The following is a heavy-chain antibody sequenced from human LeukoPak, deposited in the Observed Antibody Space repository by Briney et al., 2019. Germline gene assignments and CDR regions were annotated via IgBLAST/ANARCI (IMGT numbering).Heavy chain of an antibody. CDR3: ARAFNSIQPLDY. CDR1: GYNFNDYY. V-gene: IGHV1-46*02. D-gene: IGHD4-11*01. Sequence: ASVKVSCKASGYNFNDYYIYWVRQAPGHGLESMGYIHPDGGSTNYAQKFQGRVTMTSDMSTNTVYMELRSLRSEDTAMYYCARAFNSIQPLDYWGQGTLVAVSS. CDR2: IHPDGGST. J-gene: IGHJ4*02.